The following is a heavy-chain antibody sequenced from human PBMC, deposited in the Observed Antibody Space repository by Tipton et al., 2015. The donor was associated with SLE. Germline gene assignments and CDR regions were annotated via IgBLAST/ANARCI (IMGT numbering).Heavy chain of an antibody. D-gene: IGHD4-11*01. Sequence: TLSLTCAVSGYSISSGYYWGWIRQPPGKGLEWIGSIYHSGSTYYNPSLKSRVTISVDTSKNQFSLKLSSVTAADTAVYYCARGRRPDYSNYAGWFDPWGQGTLVTVSS. V-gene: IGHV4-38-2*01. J-gene: IGHJ5*02. CDR3: ARGRRPDYSNYAGWFDP. CDR1: GYSISSGYY. CDR2: IYHSGST.